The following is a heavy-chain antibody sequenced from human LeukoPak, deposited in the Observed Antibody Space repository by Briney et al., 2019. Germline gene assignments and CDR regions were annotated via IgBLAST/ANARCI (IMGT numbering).Heavy chain of an antibody. V-gene: IGHV3-30-3*01. CDR2: ISYDGSNK. J-gene: IGHJ4*02. Sequence: GGSLRLSCAASGFTFSSYAMSWVRQAPGKGLEWVAVISYDGSNKYYADSVKGRFTISRDNSKNTLYLQMNSLRAEDTAVYYCARDAVLSGSPGAYFDYWGQGTLVTVSS. CDR3: ARDAVLSGSPGAYFDY. CDR1: GFTFSSYA. D-gene: IGHD1-26*01.